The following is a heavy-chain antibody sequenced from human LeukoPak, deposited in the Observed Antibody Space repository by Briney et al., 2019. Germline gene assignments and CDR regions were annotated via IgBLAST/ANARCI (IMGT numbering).Heavy chain of an antibody. V-gene: IGHV4-39*01. Sequence: SETLSLTCTVSGGSISSSSYYWGWIRQPPGKGLEWIGSIYYSGSTYYNPSLKSRVTISVDTSKNQFSLNLSSVTAADTAVYYWASLYFDGSVYYQICYFDSGGQGTLVTVSS. CDR3: ASLYFDGSVYYQICYFDS. CDR1: GGSISSSSYY. J-gene: IGHJ4*02. CDR2: IYYSGST. D-gene: IGHD3-22*01.